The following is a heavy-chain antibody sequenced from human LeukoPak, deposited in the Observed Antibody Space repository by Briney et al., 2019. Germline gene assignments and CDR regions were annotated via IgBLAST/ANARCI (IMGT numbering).Heavy chain of an antibody. J-gene: IGHJ4*02. D-gene: IGHD1-26*01. CDR2: MNPNSGKT. CDR1: GYTFTSYD. CDR3: ARGGGFSFGAQSYYQLSL. V-gene: IGHV1-8*01. Sequence: AAVKVSCKASGYTFTSYDIHWVRQDPGRGLDYLGWMNPNSGKTGYTQKFRGRFSMTRDTSISTAYLELISLTSEDTAVYYCARGGGFSFGAQSYYQLSLWGQGTLVTVSS.